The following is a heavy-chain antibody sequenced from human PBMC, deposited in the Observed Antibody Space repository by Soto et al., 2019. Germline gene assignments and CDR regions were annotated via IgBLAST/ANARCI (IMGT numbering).Heavy chain of an antibody. CDR2: LYDVDGT. CDR1: GFTVSGKKY. CDR3: ATGHLREHAYES. V-gene: IGHV3-53*01. Sequence: GGSLRLSCAASGFTVSGKKYLAWVRQAPGKGLEWVSALYDVDGTFYADSVKGRFTTSGDSSRTIVYLQMNSLRPDDTAVYYCATGHLREHAYESCGQGTAVTVSS. J-gene: IGHJ3*02. D-gene: IGHD4-17*01.